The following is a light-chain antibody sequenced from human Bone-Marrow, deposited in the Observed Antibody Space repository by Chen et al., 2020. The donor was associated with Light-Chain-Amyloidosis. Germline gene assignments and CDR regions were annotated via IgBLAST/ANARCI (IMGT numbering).Light chain of an antibody. J-gene: IGLJ3*02. Sequence: SYVLTQPSSVSVAPGQTATIACGGNNIGSTSVHWYQQTPGQAPLLVVYDDSDRPSGIPERLSGSSSGNRATLTISRVEAGDEADYYCQVWDRSSDRPVFGGGTTLSVL. V-gene: IGLV3-21*02. CDR3: QVWDRSSDRPV. CDR1: NIGSTS. CDR2: DDS.